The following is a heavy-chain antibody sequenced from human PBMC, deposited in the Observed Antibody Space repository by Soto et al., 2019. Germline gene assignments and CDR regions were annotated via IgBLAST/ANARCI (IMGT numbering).Heavy chain of an antibody. Sequence: GGSLRLSCAASGFSFSNYWVSWVRQAPGKGLEWVANIKQDGSEKYYVDSVKGRFTISRDNAKNSLYLQMNGLRVEDTAVYFCARLGITMVRGIRLPRYFDYWGQGTLVTVSS. CDR3: ARLGITMVRGIRLPRYFDY. J-gene: IGHJ4*02. V-gene: IGHV3-7*01. CDR2: IKQDGSEK. CDR1: GFSFSNYW. D-gene: IGHD3-10*01.